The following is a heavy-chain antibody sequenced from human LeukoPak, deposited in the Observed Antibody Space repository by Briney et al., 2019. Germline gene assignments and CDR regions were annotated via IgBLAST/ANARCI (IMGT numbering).Heavy chain of an antibody. CDR3: AKGLDFLFHY. J-gene: IGHJ4*02. Sequence: GGSLRLSCAASGFTFSSHAMGWVRQAPGKGLDWVSAIGGSGGGTYYADSVKGRFTISRDSSKNTLYLQMNSLRAEDTAVYYCAKGLDFLFHYWGQGTLVTVSS. CDR1: GFTFSSHA. V-gene: IGHV3-23*01. CDR2: IGGSGGGT.